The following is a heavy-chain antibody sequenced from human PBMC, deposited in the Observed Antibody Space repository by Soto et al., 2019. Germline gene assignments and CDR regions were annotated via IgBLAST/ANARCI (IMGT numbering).Heavy chain of an antibody. CDR3: GSIAVAEGFDP. D-gene: IGHD6-19*01. V-gene: IGHV3-53*02. Sequence: EVQLVETGGGLIQPGGSLRLSCAAAGFNVSYNYMSWVRQAPGKGLEWVSIIHSDAGTYYADSVKGRFTISRDNSRNTVYLQMNSLRAEDTAVYYCGSIAVAEGFDPWGQGTLVTVSS. J-gene: IGHJ5*02. CDR2: IHSDAGT. CDR1: GFNVSYNY.